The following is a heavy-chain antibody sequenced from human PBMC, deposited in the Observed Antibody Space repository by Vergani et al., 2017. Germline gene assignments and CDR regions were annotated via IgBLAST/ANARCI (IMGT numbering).Heavy chain of an antibody. CDR3: ARHNYGDYAFDY. Sequence: QVQLQESGPGLVKPSETLSLTCTVSGGSISSYYWSWIRQPPGKGLEWIGYIYYSGSTYYNPSLKSRVTISVDTSKNQFSLKLSSVTAADTAVYYCARHNYGDYAFDYWGQGTLVTVSS. V-gene: IGHV4-59*08. J-gene: IGHJ4*02. CDR2: IYYSGST. CDR1: GGSISSYY. D-gene: IGHD4-17*01.